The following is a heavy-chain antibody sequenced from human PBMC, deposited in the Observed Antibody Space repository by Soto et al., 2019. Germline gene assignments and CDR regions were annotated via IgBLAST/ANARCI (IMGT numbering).Heavy chain of an antibody. Sequence: SETLSLTCAVSGGSISSYYWSWIRQPPGKGLEWIGYISYSGSTNYNPSLKSRVTISVDTSKNQFSLKVSSVTAADTAVYYCARQMTTLTTFDYGGQGTLVTFSA. J-gene: IGHJ4*02. D-gene: IGHD4-17*01. V-gene: IGHV4-59*01. CDR3: ARQMTTLTTFDY. CDR2: ISYSGST. CDR1: GGSISSYY.